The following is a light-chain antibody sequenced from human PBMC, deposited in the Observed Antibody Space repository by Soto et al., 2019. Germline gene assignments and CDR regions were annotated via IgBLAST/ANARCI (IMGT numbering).Light chain of an antibody. CDR1: SSNIGNHF. CDR3: GAWDGSLSTGV. CDR2: DDD. J-gene: IGLJ3*02. Sequence: QSVLTQPPSVSAAPGQKVTISCSGSSSNIGNHFVSWYQQVPGTAPTLLIYDDDKRPSGIPDRFSGSKSGTSATLGITGLQNGDEADYYCGAWDGSLSTGVFGGGTKLTVL. V-gene: IGLV1-51*01.